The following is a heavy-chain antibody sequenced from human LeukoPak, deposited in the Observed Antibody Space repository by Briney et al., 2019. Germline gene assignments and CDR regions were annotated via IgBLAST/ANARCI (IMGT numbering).Heavy chain of an antibody. CDR2: ISAYNGNT. CDR1: GYTFTSYG. CDR3: VRDPRLSGTYCGGDCYFDS. V-gene: IGHV1-18*01. Sequence: GASVKVSCKASGYTFTSYGISWVRQAPGQGLEWMGWISAYNGNTNYAQKLQGRVTMTTDTFTSTAYMELRSLRSDDTAVYYCVRDPRLSGTYCGGDCYFDSWGQGTLVTVSS. D-gene: IGHD2-21*02. J-gene: IGHJ4*02.